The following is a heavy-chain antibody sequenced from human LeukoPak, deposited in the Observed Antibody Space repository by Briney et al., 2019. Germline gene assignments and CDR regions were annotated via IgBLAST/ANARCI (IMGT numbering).Heavy chain of an antibody. CDR1: GYTFTSYA. Sequence: ASVKVSCKASGYTFTSYAMNWVRQAPGQGLEWMGWINTNTGNPTYAQGFTGRFVFPLDTSVSTAYLQISSLKAEDTAVYYCARGELLWFGELYDYWGQGTLVTVSS. CDR2: INTNTGNP. CDR3: ARGELLWFGELYDY. D-gene: IGHD3-10*01. V-gene: IGHV7-4-1*02. J-gene: IGHJ4*02.